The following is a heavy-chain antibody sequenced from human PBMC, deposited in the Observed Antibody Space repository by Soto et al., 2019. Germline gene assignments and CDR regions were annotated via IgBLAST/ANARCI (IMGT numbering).Heavy chain of an antibody. CDR2: ISSSSSYI. CDR1: GFTFSSYS. D-gene: IGHD3-16*01. V-gene: IGHV3-21*01. Sequence: GGSLRLSCAASGFTFSSYSMNWVRQAPGKGLEWVSSISSSSSYIYYADSVKGRFTISRDNAKNSLYLQMNSLRAEDTAVCYCARDKRDRGGWFDPWGQGTLVTVSS. J-gene: IGHJ5*02. CDR3: ARDKRDRGGWFDP.